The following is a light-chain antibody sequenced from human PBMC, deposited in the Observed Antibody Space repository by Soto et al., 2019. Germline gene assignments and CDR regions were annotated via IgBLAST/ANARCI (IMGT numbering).Light chain of an antibody. CDR3: SSYTSSSTLV. CDR2: GVS. J-gene: IGLJ3*02. V-gene: IGLV2-14*01. CDR1: SSDVGDYYY. Sequence: QSVPTQPASVSGSPGQAITISCTGTSSDVGDYYYVSWYQHHPGKPPKLVIYGVSNRPSGVSSRFSASKSGNTASLTISGLQADDEAEYYCSSYTSSSTLVFGGGTKVTVL.